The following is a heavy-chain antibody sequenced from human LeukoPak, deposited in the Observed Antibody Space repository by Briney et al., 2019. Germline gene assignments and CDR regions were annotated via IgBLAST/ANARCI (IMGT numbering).Heavy chain of an antibody. V-gene: IGHV1-18*01. Sequence: ASVKVSCKASGYTFTSYGISWVRQAPGQGLEWMEWISAYNGNTNYAQKLQGRVTMTTDTSTSTAYMELRSQRSDDTAVYYCARGDDILTGYFRGFDYWGQGTLVTVSS. CDR3: ARGDDILTGYFRGFDY. CDR1: GYTFTSYG. D-gene: IGHD3-9*01. CDR2: ISAYNGNT. J-gene: IGHJ4*02.